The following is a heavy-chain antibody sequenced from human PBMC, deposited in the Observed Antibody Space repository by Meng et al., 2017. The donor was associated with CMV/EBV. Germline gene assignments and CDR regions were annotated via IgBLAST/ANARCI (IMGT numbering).Heavy chain of an antibody. V-gene: IGHV1-69*12. D-gene: IGHD1-7*01. Sequence: VQAVQLGAKVRRHGSSVTVSCKASGGTFSSYAISWVRQAPGQGLEWMGGIIPIFGTANYAQKFQGRVTITADESTSTAYMELSSLRSEDTAVYYCARGSEAGTTWSYFDYWGQGTLVTVSS. CDR3: ARGSEAGTTWSYFDY. J-gene: IGHJ4*02. CDR2: IIPIFGTA. CDR1: GGTFSSYA.